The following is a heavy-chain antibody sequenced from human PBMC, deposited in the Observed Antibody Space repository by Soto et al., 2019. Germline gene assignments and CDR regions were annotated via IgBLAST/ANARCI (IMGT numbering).Heavy chain of an antibody. CDR3: ARGKYYDSSWFDP. V-gene: IGHV4-39*07. Sequence: PSETLSLTCTVSGGSISSSSYYWGWIRQPPGKGLEWIGSIYYSGSTDYNPSLKSRVTISVDTSKNQFSLKLSSVTAADTAVYYCARGKYYDSSWFDPWGQGTRVTVSS. CDR2: IYYSGST. J-gene: IGHJ5*02. CDR1: GGSISSSSYY. D-gene: IGHD3-22*01.